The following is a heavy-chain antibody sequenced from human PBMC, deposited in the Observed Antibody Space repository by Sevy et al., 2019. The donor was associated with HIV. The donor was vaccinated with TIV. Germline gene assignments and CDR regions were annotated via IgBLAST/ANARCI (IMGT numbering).Heavy chain of an antibody. CDR2: IKQDGSEK. V-gene: IGHV3-7*01. D-gene: IGHD3-16*01. Sequence: GGSLRLSCAVSGFTFSSFWMSWVRQAPGKGLEWVANIKQDGSEKYYVDSVKGRFTISRENAKNSLYLQMNSLRAEDAAMYYCAKQANWALDYCGQGTLVTVSS. J-gene: IGHJ4*02. CDR3: AKQANWALDY. CDR1: GFTFSSFW.